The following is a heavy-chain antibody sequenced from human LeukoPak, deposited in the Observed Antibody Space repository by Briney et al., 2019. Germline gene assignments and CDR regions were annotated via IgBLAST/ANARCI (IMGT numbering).Heavy chain of an antibody. V-gene: IGHV3-74*01. D-gene: IGHD3-10*01. J-gene: IGHJ4*02. CDR2: INSDGSVT. CDR3: ARAGFGFDY. Sequence: GGSLRLSCAASGFTFTNYWIHWVRQTPGKGLVWVSRINSDGSVTGYADSVRGRFTIPRDNAKNTLYLQMSSLRAEDTAVYYCARAGFGFDYWGQGTLVTV. CDR1: GFTFTNYW.